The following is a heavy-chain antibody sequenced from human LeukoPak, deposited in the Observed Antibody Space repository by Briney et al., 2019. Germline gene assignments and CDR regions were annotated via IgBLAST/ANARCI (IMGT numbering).Heavy chain of an antibody. D-gene: IGHD5-24*01. Sequence: ASVKVSCKASGGTFTFGTAGVTWVRQASGRRLEWLGGIIPLFDSPHYAPNFQGRLTITADRFSGVAYMDLSSLSSEDTAVYYCARAYIVNTNGDNVYYYMDVWGTGTTVTVSS. J-gene: IGHJ6*03. CDR2: IIPLFDSP. V-gene: IGHV1-69*06. CDR1: GGTFTFGTAG. CDR3: ARAYIVNTNGDNVYYYMDV.